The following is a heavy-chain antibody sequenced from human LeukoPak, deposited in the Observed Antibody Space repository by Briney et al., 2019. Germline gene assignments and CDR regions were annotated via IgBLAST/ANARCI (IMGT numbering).Heavy chain of an antibody. CDR3: AREVDGGSLDY. J-gene: IGHJ4*02. Sequence: GGTLRLSCAASGFTFSSYGMSWVRQAPGKGLEWVSAISGSGGSTYYADSVKGRFTISRDNSKNTLYLQMNSLRAEDTAVYYCAREVDGGSLDYWGQGTLVTVSS. D-gene: IGHD4-23*01. V-gene: IGHV3-23*01. CDR1: GFTFSSYG. CDR2: ISGSGGST.